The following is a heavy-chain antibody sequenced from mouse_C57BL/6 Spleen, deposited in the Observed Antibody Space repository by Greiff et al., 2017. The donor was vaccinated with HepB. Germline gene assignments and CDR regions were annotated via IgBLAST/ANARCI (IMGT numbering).Heavy chain of an antibody. Sequence: QVHVKQSGAELVRPGASVTLSCKASGYTFTDYEMHWVKQTPVHGLEWIGAIDPETGGTAYNQKFKGKAILTADKSSSTAYMELRSLTSEDSAVYYCTRADPYGSAMDYWGQGTSVTVSS. CDR1: GYTFTDYE. CDR2: IDPETGGT. CDR3: TRADPYGSAMDY. D-gene: IGHD1-1*01. J-gene: IGHJ4*01. V-gene: IGHV1-15*01.